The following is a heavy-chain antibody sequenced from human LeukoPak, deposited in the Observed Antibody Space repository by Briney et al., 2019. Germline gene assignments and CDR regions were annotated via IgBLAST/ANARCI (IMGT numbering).Heavy chain of an antibody. D-gene: IGHD3-9*01. J-gene: IGHJ4*02. Sequence: ASVKVSCKASGYTFTSYAMHWVRQAPGQRLEWMGWINAGNGNTKYSQEFQGRVTITRDTSASTAYMELSSLRSEDMAVYYCARGVPLLRYFDYWGQGTLVTVSS. CDR2: INAGNGNT. V-gene: IGHV1-3*03. CDR3: ARGVPLLRYFDY. CDR1: GYTFTSYA.